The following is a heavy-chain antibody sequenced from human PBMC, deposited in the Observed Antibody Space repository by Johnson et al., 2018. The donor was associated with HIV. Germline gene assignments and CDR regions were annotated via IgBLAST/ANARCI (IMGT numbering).Heavy chain of an antibody. V-gene: IGHV3-33*01. CDR3: ARGYYYDSSGYFSDAFDI. CDR1: GFTFSSYA. D-gene: IGHD3-22*01. J-gene: IGHJ3*02. Sequence: QVQLVESGGGVVQPGRSLRLSCAASGFTFSSYAMHWVRQDPGKGLEWVAVIWYDGSNKYYAESVKGRFTISRDNSKNKLYLQMNSRRAEDTAVYYCARGYYYDSSGYFSDAFDIWGQGTMVTVSS. CDR2: IWYDGSNK.